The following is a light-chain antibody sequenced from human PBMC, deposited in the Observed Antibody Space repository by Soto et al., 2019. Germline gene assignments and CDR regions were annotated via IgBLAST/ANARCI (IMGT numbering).Light chain of an antibody. J-gene: IGKJ1*01. Sequence: DIQVTQSPSSLAASVGDRVTITCRASQTISSWLAWYQQKPGKAPKLLIYKASTLKSGVPSRFSGSGSGTEFTLTISSLQPDDFATYYCQHYNSYSEAFGQGTKGDIK. V-gene: IGKV1-5*03. CDR2: KAS. CDR3: QHYNSYSEA. CDR1: QTISSW.